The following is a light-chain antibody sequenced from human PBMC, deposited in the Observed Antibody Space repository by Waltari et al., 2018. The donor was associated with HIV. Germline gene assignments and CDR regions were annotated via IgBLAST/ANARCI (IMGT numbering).Light chain of an antibody. CDR2: DVT. CDR3: TSFTSSSAWL. V-gene: IGLV2-14*03. Sequence: QSALTQPASVSGSLGQSLPFSCPGTRSDLGGYDYVSWYQQHPGKAPKIIIFDVTNRPSGVSDRFSGSKSGNTASLTISGLQAEDEADYYCTSFTSSSAWLFGGGTKLTVL. CDR1: RSDLGGYDY. J-gene: IGLJ3*02.